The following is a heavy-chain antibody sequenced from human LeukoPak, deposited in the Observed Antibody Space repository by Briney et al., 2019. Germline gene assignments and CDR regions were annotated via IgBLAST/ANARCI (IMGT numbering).Heavy chain of an antibody. V-gene: IGHV3-7*01. Sequence: GGSLRLSCAASGLTVSSNYMSWVRQAPGKGLEWVANIRDDGGEIYYVDSVKGRFTISRDNAKSSLFLQMNSLRAEDAAVYYCARDKPRGSYYGSIFDSWGQGTLVTVSS. D-gene: IGHD1-26*01. J-gene: IGHJ4*02. CDR3: ARDKPRGSYYGSIFDS. CDR2: IRDDGGEI. CDR1: GLTVSSNY.